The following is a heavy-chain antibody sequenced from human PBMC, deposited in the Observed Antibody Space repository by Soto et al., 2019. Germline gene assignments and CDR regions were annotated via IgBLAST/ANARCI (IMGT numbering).Heavy chain of an antibody. CDR1: GFTFDIYW. Sequence: GGSLRLSCAASGFTFDIYWMTWVRHAPGKGLEWVAHIKQDGGQTYYVDSVKGRFTISRDNAKNSLYLQMNSLRAEDTAVYYCARDKDIVVVPAAINGMDVWGQGTTVTVSS. V-gene: IGHV3-7*01. J-gene: IGHJ6*02. CDR2: IKQDGGQT. CDR3: ARDKDIVVVPAAINGMDV. D-gene: IGHD2-2*02.